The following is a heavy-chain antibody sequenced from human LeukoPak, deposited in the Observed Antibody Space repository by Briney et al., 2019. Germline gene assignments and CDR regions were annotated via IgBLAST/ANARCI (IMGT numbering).Heavy chain of an antibody. Sequence: GGSLRLSCAASGFTFSSYEMNWVRQAPGKGLEWVSAISGSGASTYYADSVKGRFTISRHFSKNTVYLQMNSLRVEDTAVYYCARVDDSSGSLDYWGQGTLVTVSS. J-gene: IGHJ4*02. V-gene: IGHV3-23*01. CDR1: GFTFSSYE. CDR3: ARVDDSSGSLDY. CDR2: ISGSGAST. D-gene: IGHD3-22*01.